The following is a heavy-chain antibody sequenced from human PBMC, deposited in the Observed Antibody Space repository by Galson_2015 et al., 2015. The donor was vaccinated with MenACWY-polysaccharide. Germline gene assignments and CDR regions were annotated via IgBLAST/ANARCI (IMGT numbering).Heavy chain of an antibody. Sequence: SLRLSCAASGFTVSSNYMSWVRQAPGKGLEWVSDIYSGGSTYYADSVKGRFTISRDNYKNTLYLQMNSLRAEDTAVYYCARVTTKYDDLYYFDYWGQGTLVTVSS. CDR1: GFTVSSNY. CDR2: IYSGGST. D-gene: IGHD4-11*01. V-gene: IGHV3-66*02. J-gene: IGHJ4*02. CDR3: ARVTTKYDDLYYFDY.